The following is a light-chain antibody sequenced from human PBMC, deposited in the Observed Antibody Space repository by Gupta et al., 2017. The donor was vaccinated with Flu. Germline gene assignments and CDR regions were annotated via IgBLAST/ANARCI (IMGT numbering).Light chain of an antibody. CDR2: LGS. J-gene: IGKJ4*01. CDR1: QSLLNSDGYNY. CDR3: VQALQTPLT. V-gene: IGKV2-28*01. Sequence: DLAMSHSTLCLTVTPGEPASISCRSNQSLLNSDGYNYLDWYLQKPGQSPQVLINLGSNRASGVPDRFSGSGSGTDFTLNISRVEAEDVGGFYCVQALQTPLTFGGGTKVEIK.